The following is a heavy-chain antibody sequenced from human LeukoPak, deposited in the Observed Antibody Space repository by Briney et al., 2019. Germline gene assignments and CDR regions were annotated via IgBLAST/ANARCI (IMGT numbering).Heavy chain of an antibody. D-gene: IGHD3-9*01. Sequence: ASVKVSCKASGYTFTSYGISWFRQAPGQGLEWMGWISTYNADTDYAQKFRGRVTMTTETSTSTAYMELRSLISDDTAVYYCARDPGQYYDILTGYYTPYYFDYWDQGTLVTVSS. V-gene: IGHV1-18*01. CDR1: GYTFTSYG. CDR3: ARDPGQYYDILTGYYTPYYFDY. J-gene: IGHJ4*02. CDR2: ISTYNADT.